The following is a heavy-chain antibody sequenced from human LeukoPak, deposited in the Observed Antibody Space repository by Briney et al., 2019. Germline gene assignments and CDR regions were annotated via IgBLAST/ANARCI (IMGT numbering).Heavy chain of an antibody. CDR1: GFTFSSYE. CDR2: ISSSGSTI. CDR3: ARATRIAAAAPGY. Sequence: GGSLRLSCAASGFTFSSYEMNWVRQAPGKGLEWVSYISSSGSTIYYADSVKGRFTISRDNAKNSLYLQMNSLRAEDTAVYYCARATRIAAAAPGYWGQGTLVTVSS. V-gene: IGHV3-48*03. J-gene: IGHJ4*02. D-gene: IGHD6-13*01.